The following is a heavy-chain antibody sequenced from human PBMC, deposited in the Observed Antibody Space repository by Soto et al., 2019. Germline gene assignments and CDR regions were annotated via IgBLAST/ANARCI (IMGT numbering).Heavy chain of an antibody. V-gene: IGHV3-21*01. J-gene: IGHJ6*02. Sequence: EVQLVESGGGLVKPGGSLRLSCAASGFTFSSYSMNWVRQAPGKGLEWVSSISSSSSYIYYADSVKGRFTISRDNAKNSLYLQMNSLRAEDTAVYYCARPLDYGAYDHYGMDVWGQGTTVTVSS. CDR2: ISSSSSYI. D-gene: IGHD4-17*01. CDR3: ARPLDYGAYDHYGMDV. CDR1: GFTFSSYS.